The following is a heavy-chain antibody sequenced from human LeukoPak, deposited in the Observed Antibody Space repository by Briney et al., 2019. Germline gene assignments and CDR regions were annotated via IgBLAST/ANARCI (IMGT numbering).Heavy chain of an antibody. V-gene: IGHV4-34*01. CDR1: GGSFSGYY. J-gene: IGHJ4*02. CDR2: INHSGST. CDR3: ARDLGFGYFDY. D-gene: IGHD3-16*01. Sequence: LETLSLTCAVYGGSFSGYYWSWIRQPPGKGLEWIGEINHSGSTNYNPSLKSRVTISVDTSKNQFSLKLSSVTAADTAVYYCARDLGFGYFDYWGQGTLVTVSS.